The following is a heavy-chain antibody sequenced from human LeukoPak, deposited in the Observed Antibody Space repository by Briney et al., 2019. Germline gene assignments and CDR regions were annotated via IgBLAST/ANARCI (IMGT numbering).Heavy chain of an antibody. V-gene: IGHV1-24*01. Sequence: ASVKVSCKVSGYTLTELSMHWVRQAPGKGLEWMGGFDPEGGETIYAQKFQGRVTITADESTSTAYMELSSLRSEDTAVYYCARDFSSWYERPHTGFDYWGQGTLVTVSS. J-gene: IGHJ4*02. CDR1: GYTLTELS. CDR2: FDPEGGET. D-gene: IGHD6-13*01. CDR3: ARDFSSWYERPHTGFDY.